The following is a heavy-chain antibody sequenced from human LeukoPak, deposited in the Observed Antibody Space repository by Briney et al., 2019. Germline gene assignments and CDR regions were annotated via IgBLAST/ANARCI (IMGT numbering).Heavy chain of an antibody. CDR1: GYTFTSYG. V-gene: IGHV1-18*01. J-gene: IGHJ6*04. CDR2: ISAYNGNT. Sequence: ASVKVSCKASGYTFTSYGISWVRQAPGQGLEWMGWISAYNGNTNYAQKLQGRVTMTTDTSTRTAYMELRSLRSDDTAVYYCARGNPYDDGDKPPFCLQTGMDVWGKGTTVTVSS. D-gene: IGHD4-17*01. CDR3: ARGNPYDDGDKPPFCLQTGMDV.